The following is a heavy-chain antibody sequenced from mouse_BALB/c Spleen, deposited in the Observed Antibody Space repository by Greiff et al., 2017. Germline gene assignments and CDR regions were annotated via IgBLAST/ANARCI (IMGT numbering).Heavy chain of an antibody. Sequence: EVQLVESGGGLVQPGGSRKLSCAASGFTFSSFGMHWVRQAPEKGLEWVAYISSGSSTIYYADTVKGRFTISRDNPKNTLFLQMTSLRSEDTAMYYCARERDAMDYWGQGTSVTVSS. CDR1: GFTFSSFG. CDR2: ISSGSSTI. CDR3: ARERDAMDY. J-gene: IGHJ4*01. V-gene: IGHV5-17*02.